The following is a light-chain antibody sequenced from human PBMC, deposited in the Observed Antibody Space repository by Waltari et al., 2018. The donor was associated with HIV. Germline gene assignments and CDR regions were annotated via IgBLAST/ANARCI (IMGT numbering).Light chain of an antibody. CDR2: GAS. CDR1: QSVSPN. Sequence: KVMTQSPATLSVSPGEGATLSCRASQSVSPNVAWYQQRPGQAPRLLIYGASTRATDIPARFSGSGSGTEFTLTISSLQSEDFAVYYCQQYNNWPPFTFGPGTKVEIK. CDR3: QQYNNWPPFT. J-gene: IGKJ3*01. V-gene: IGKV3-15*01.